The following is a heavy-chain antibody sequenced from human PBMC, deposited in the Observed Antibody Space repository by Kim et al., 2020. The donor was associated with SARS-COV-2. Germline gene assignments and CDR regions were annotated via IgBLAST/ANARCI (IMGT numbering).Heavy chain of an antibody. Sequence: GGSLRLSCAASGFTFSSYWMHWVRQTPGKGLVWVSRIDSDGGSTRYADSVKGRFTISRDNAKDTLYLQIDSLGAEDTGVYFCARNPYPYGSGSQSRTRFDLWGQGTLVTVSS. CDR1: GFTFSSYW. CDR3: ARNPYPYGSGSQSRTRFDL. CDR2: IDSDGGST. V-gene: IGHV3-74*01. D-gene: IGHD3-10*01. J-gene: IGHJ4*02.